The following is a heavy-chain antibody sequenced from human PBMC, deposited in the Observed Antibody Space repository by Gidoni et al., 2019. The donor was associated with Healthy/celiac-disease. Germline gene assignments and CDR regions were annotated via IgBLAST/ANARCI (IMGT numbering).Heavy chain of an antibody. CDR1: GFPFRSYW. D-gene: IGHD3-22*01. Sequence: EVKLVESGGGLVQPGGSLRPACQASGFPFRSYWMNWVRQAPGKGLEWVANIKQDGSEKYYVDSVKGRFTIPRDNAKNSLYLQMNSLRAEDTAVYYCAGTLYDSSGYDAFDIWGQGTMVTVSS. CDR2: IKQDGSEK. V-gene: IGHV3-7*01. CDR3: AGTLYDSSGYDAFDI. J-gene: IGHJ3*02.